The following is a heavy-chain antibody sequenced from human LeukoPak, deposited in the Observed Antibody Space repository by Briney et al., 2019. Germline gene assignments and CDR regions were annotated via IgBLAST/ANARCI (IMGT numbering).Heavy chain of an antibody. V-gene: IGHV3-11*01. Sequence: NPGGSLRLSCAASGFTFNDYYMSWTRQAPGKGLEWLSYINIGGTNTHYADSVKGRFTISRDNAKKSLYLEMNNLRAEDTAVYYCATDGAGFDTWGQGVLVTVSS. J-gene: IGHJ5*02. CDR2: INIGGTNT. CDR1: GFTFNDYY. CDR3: ATDGAGFDT.